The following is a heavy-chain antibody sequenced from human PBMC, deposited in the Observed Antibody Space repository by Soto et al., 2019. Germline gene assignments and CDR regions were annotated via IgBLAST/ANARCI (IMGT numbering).Heavy chain of an antibody. D-gene: IGHD2-8*01. J-gene: IGHJ5*02. Sequence: ASVKVSCKASGYTFTSYDINWVRQATGQGLEWMGWMNPNSGNTGYAQKFQGRVTMTRNTSISTAYMELSSLRSEDTAVYYCARGQYCTNGVCYVWFDPWGQGTLVTVSS. V-gene: IGHV1-8*01. CDR3: ARGQYCTNGVCYVWFDP. CDR2: MNPNSGNT. CDR1: GYTFTSYD.